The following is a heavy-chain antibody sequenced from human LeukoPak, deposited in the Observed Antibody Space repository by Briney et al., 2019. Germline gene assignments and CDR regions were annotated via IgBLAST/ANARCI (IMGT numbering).Heavy chain of an antibody. D-gene: IGHD5-12*01. CDR1: GDSISTYY. J-gene: IGHJ4*02. CDR3: ARGGGYEMLRVFDY. V-gene: IGHV4-59*01. CDR2: IYYTGST. Sequence: SETLSLTCTVSGDSISTYYWSWIRQPPGKGLEWIGYIYYTGSTNYNPSLKSRVTMSVDTSKNQFSLKLRSVTAADTAVYYCARGGGYEMLRVFDYWGQGTLVTVSS.